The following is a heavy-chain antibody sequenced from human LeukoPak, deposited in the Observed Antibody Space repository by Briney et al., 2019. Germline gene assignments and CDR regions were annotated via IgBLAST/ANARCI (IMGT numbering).Heavy chain of an antibody. CDR1: GFTFSSYA. D-gene: IGHD6-19*01. J-gene: IGHJ2*01. Sequence: GGSLRPSCAASGFTFSSYAMSWVRQAPGKGLEWVSAISGSSGSTYYADSVKGRFTISRDNSKNTLYLQMDSLRAEDTAVYYCAKDRESSGWTEGYFDLWGRGTLVTVSS. CDR2: ISGSSGST. V-gene: IGHV3-23*01. CDR3: AKDRESSGWTEGYFDL.